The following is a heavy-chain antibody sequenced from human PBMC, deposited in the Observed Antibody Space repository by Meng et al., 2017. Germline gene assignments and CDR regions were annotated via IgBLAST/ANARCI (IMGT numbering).Heavy chain of an antibody. D-gene: IGHD3-10*01. Sequence: QVQRGGSGAEVQKPGSPVEVSCKASGGTFSSYAISWVRQAPGQGLEWMGGISPIFGTANYAQKFQGRVTITADESTSTAYMELSSLRSEDTAVYYCARDIRPSYFDYWGQGTLVTVSS. V-gene: IGHV1-69*01. CDR2: ISPIFGTA. CDR3: ARDIRPSYFDY. J-gene: IGHJ4*02. CDR1: GGTFSSYA.